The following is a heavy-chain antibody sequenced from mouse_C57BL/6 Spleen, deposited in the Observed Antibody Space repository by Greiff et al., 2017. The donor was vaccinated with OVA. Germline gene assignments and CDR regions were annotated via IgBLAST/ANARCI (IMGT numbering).Heavy chain of an antibody. J-gene: IGHJ3*01. D-gene: IGHD2-13*01. CDR1: GYTFTDYN. CDR2: INPNNGGT. Sequence: VQLQQSGPELVKPGASVKIPCKASGYTFTDYNMDWVKQSHGKSLEWIGDINPNNGGTIYNQKFKGKATLTVDKSSSTAYMELRSLTSEDTAVYYCARRKDYCPFAYWGQGTLVTVSA. CDR3: ARRKDYCPFAY. V-gene: IGHV1-18*01.